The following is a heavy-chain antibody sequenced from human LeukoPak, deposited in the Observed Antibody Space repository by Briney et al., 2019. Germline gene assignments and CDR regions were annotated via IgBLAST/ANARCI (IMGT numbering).Heavy chain of an antibody. CDR3: ARYSSSSGGPSYFLDY. J-gene: IGHJ4*02. CDR2: ISGDGSGT. D-gene: IGHD6-6*01. CDR1: GFNFNDYA. Sequence: AGGSLRLSCAASGFNFNDYAMHWVRQVPGRGLVWVSRISGDGSGTNYADSVKGRFTISRDNAKNTVYLQINNLRAEDTAVYFCARYSSSSGGPSYFLDYWGQGTLVTVSS. V-gene: IGHV3-74*01.